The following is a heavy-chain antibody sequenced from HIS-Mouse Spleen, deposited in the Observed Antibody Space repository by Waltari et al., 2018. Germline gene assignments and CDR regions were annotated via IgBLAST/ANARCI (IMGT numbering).Heavy chain of an antibody. J-gene: IGHJ4*02. CDR3: AARFGESHFDY. V-gene: IGHV1-8*01. CDR1: GYTFRSYD. CDR2: MNPNSGNT. Sequence: QVQLVQSGAEVKKPGASVKVPCKASGYTFRSYDLNLVRQATGQGLEWMGWMNPNSGNTGYAQKFQGRVTMTRNTYISTAYMELSSLRSEDTAVYYCAARFGESHFDYWGQGTLVTVSS. D-gene: IGHD3-10*01.